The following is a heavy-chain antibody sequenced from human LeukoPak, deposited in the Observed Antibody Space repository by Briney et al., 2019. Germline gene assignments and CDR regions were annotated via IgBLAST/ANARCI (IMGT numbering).Heavy chain of an antibody. V-gene: IGHV4-39*01. D-gene: IGHD3-10*01. J-gene: IGHJ4*02. Sequence: PSETLSLTCTVSGGSISSSSYYWGWIRQPPGKGLEWIGSIYYSGSTYYNPSLKSRVTISVDTSKNQFSLKLSSVTAADTAVYYCARHNGRYYGSGSYFPPDYWGQGTLVTVSS. CDR2: IYYSGST. CDR3: ARHNGRYYGSGSYFPPDY. CDR1: GGSISSSSYY.